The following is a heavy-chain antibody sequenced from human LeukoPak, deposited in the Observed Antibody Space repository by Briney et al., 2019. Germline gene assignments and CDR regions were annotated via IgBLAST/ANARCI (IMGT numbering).Heavy chain of an antibody. D-gene: IGHD3-3*01. J-gene: IGHJ4*02. V-gene: IGHV4-39*01. Sequence: SETLSLTCTVSGGSISSSSYYWGWIRQPPGKGLEWIGSIYYSGSTYYNPSLKSRVTISVDTSKNQFSLKLSSVTAADTAVYYCARSRIFDFWSGYDFDYWGQGTLVTVSS. CDR2: IYYSGST. CDR1: GGSISSSSYY. CDR3: ARSRIFDFWSGYDFDY.